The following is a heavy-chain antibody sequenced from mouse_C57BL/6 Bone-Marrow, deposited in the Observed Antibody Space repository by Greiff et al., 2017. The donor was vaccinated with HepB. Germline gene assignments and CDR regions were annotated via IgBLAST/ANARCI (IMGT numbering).Heavy chain of an antibody. Sequence: VKLMESGAELVRPGSSVKLSCKASGYTFTSYWMHWVKQRPIQGLAWIGNIDPSDSETHYNQKFKDKATLTVDKSSSTAYMQLSSLTSEDSAVYYCAREDWDWYFDVWGTGTTVTVSS. CDR3: AREDWDWYFDV. CDR1: GYTFTSYW. CDR2: IDPSDSET. J-gene: IGHJ1*03. V-gene: IGHV1-52*01. D-gene: IGHD4-1*01.